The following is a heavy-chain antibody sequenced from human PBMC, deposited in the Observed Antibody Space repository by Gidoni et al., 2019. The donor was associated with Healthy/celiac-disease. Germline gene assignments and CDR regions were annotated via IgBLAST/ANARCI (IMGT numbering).Heavy chain of an antibody. J-gene: IGHJ4*02. V-gene: IGHV4-39*01. CDR2: IYYSGST. Sequence: QLQLQESGPGLVKPSETLSLTCTVSGGSISSSSYYWGWIRQPPGKGLEWIGSIYYSGSTYYTPSLKSRVTISVDTSKNQFSLKLSSVTAADTAVYYCARLGKFGITFGGVIVNPYFDYWGQGTLVTVSS. CDR3: ARLGKFGITFGGVIVNPYFDY. D-gene: IGHD3-16*02. CDR1: GGSISSSSYY.